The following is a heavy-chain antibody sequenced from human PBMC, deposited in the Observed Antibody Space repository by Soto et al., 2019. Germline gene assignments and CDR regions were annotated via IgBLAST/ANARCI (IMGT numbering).Heavy chain of an antibody. CDR3: ARDLIGYGYSFEY. J-gene: IGHJ4*02. CDR2: TYYRSKWYN. D-gene: IGHD4-17*01. CDR1: GDSVSSNSAA. Sequence: PSQTLSLTCVISGDSVSSNSAACNWLRQSPSRGLEWLGRTYYRSKWYNDYAVSVKSRITINPDTSKNQFSLQLNSVTPEDTAVYYCARDLIGYGYSFEYWGQGTMVTLSS. V-gene: IGHV6-1*01.